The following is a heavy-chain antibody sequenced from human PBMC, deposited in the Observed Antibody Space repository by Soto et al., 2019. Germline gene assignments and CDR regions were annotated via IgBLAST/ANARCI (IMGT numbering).Heavy chain of an antibody. D-gene: IGHD5-12*01. J-gene: IGHJ3*02. CDR1: GFAVRSNY. CDR3: ARDVDARADI. V-gene: IGHV3-53*01. CDR2: IYSDGQT. Sequence: LRLSCAVSGFAVRSNYMSWVRQAPGKGLEWVSVIYSDGQTFYADSVKGRFTISRDNSKNTVYLQMSSLRVEDTAVYYCARDVDARADIWGQGTMVTVSS.